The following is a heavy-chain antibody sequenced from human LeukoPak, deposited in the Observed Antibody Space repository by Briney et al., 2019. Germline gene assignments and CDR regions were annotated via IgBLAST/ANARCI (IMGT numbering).Heavy chain of an antibody. V-gene: IGHV4-34*01. Sequence: SETLSLTCAVYGGSFSGYYWSWIRQPPGKGLEWIGEINHSGSTNYNPSLKSRVTISVDTPKNQFSLKLSSVTAADTAVYYCARGHPRTHYDFWSGYENYYYMDVWGKGTTVTVSS. J-gene: IGHJ6*03. D-gene: IGHD3-3*01. CDR3: ARGHPRTHYDFWSGYENYYYMDV. CDR1: GGSFSGYY. CDR2: INHSGST.